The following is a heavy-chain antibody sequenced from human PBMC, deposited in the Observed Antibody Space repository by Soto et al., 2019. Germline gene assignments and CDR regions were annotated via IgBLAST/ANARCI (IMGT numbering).Heavy chain of an antibody. V-gene: IGHV3-11*01. CDR2: IDTSGTKI. J-gene: IGHJ4*02. CDR3: ASHYDMWSGYLSPVDY. D-gene: IGHD3-3*01. CDR1: GYTFSDYY. Sequence: GSLRLSCAASGYTFSDYYMSWIRRAPGKGLEWISYIDTSGTKIYYADSVKGRFTITRDNAKNSLYLEMNSLRDEDTAVYYCASHYDMWSGYLSPVDYWGQGTLVTVSS.